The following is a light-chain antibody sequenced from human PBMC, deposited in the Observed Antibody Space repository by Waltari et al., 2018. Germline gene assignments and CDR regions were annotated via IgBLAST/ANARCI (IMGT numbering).Light chain of an antibody. J-gene: IGLJ2*01. CDR2: SNN. Sequence: QSVLTQPPSASGTPGQRVTISCSGSSSNIGSNTVNWYQQLPGTAPKLLINSNNQRPSGVPDRFSGSKSGTSACLAISGLQSEDEADYYCAAWDDSLNGHVVFGGGTKLTVL. CDR1: SSNIGSNT. V-gene: IGLV1-44*01. CDR3: AAWDDSLNGHVV.